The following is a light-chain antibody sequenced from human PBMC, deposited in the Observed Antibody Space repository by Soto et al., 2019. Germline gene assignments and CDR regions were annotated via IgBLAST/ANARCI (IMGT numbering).Light chain of an antibody. Sequence: QAVVTQPPSASGTPGQRVTISCSGSSSNIGSNYVYWYQQLPGTAPKLLIYRNNQRSSGVPDRFSGSKSGTSASLAISGLRSEDEADYYCAAWDDSLSGPLFGGGTKLTVL. J-gene: IGLJ2*01. CDR1: SSNIGSNY. CDR2: RNN. CDR3: AAWDDSLSGPL. V-gene: IGLV1-47*01.